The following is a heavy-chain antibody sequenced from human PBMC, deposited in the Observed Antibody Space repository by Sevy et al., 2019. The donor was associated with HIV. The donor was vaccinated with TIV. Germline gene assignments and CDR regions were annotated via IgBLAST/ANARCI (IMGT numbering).Heavy chain of an antibody. Sequence: GGSLRLSCAASGFTFSSYAMHWVRQAPGKGLEWVAVISYDGSNKYYAHSVKGRFTISRDNSKNTLYLQMNSLRAEDTAVYYCARDLRDSSSTNYYYYYYGMDVWGQGTTVTVSS. CDR3: ARDLRDSSSTNYYYYYYGMDV. CDR2: ISYDGSNK. CDR1: GFTFSSYA. D-gene: IGHD6-6*01. J-gene: IGHJ6*02. V-gene: IGHV3-30-3*01.